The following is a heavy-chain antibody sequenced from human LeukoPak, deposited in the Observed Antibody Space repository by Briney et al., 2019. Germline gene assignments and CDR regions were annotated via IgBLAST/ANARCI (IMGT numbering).Heavy chain of an antibody. D-gene: IGHD4-17*01. J-gene: IGHJ4*02. CDR2: ISAYNGNT. CDR1: GYTFTIYG. Sequence: AASVTVSFTASGYTFTIYGISWVRQAPGQGLEWMGWISAYNGNTNYAQKLQGRVTMTTDTSTSTAYMELRSLRSDDTAVYYCARVQTGDYEEDLYYFDYWGQGTLVTVSS. V-gene: IGHV1-18*01. CDR3: ARVQTGDYEEDLYYFDY.